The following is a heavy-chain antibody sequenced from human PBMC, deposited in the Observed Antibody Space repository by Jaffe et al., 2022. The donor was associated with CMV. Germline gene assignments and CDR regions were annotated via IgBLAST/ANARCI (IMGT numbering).Heavy chain of an antibody. CDR3: ARTPHYDSSGYYYMNAFDI. D-gene: IGHD3-22*01. V-gene: IGHV2-70*01. Sequence: QVTLRESGPALVKPTQTLTLTCTFSGFSLSTSGMCVSWIRQPPGKALEWLALIDWDDDKYYSTSLKTRLTISKDTSKNQVVLTMTNMDPVDTATYYCARTPHYDSSGYYYMNAFDIWGQGTMVTVSS. CDR1: GFSLSTSGMC. J-gene: IGHJ3*02. CDR2: IDWDDDK.